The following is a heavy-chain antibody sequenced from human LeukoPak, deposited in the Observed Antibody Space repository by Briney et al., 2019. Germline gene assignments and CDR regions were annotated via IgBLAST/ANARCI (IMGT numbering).Heavy chain of an antibody. CDR2: ISSSSSYI. Sequence: GGSLRLSCAASGFTFSSYSMNWVRQAPGKGLEWVSSISSSSSYIYYADSVKGRFTISRHNAKNSLYLYMNSLRVEDTAVYYCARSPSLYDSRVYWGQGTLVTVSS. CDR3: ARSPSLYDSRVY. D-gene: IGHD3-22*01. J-gene: IGHJ4*02. CDR1: GFTFSSYS. V-gene: IGHV3-21*01.